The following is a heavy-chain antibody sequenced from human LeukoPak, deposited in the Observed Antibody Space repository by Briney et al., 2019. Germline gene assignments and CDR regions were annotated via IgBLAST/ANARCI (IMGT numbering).Heavy chain of an antibody. CDR1: GFTFSSYW. D-gene: IGHD3-3*01. Sequence: GSLRLSCAASGFTFSSYWMSWIRQPPGKGLEWIGEINHSGSTNYNPSLKSRVTISVDTSKNQFSLKLSSVTAADTAVYYCARGPSPRYYDFWRKYYFDYWGQGTLVTVSS. CDR2: INHSGST. V-gene: IGHV4-34*01. CDR3: ARGPSPRYYDFWRKYYFDY. J-gene: IGHJ4*02.